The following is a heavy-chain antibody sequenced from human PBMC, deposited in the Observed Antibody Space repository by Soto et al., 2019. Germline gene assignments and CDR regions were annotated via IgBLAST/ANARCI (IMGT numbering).Heavy chain of an antibody. V-gene: IGHV1-24*01. Sequence: QVQLVQSGAEVKKPGASVKVSCKVSGYTLTELSMHWVRQAPGKGLEWMGGFDPEDGETIYAQKFQGRVTXTXXTSTDTAYMELSSLRSEDTAVYYCATEGYSYGYGYWGQGTLVTVSS. J-gene: IGHJ4*02. D-gene: IGHD5-18*01. CDR3: ATEGYSYGYGY. CDR2: FDPEDGET. CDR1: GYTLTELS.